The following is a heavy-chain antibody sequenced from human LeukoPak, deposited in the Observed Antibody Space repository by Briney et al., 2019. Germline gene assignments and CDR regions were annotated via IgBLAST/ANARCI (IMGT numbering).Heavy chain of an antibody. CDR1: GGSISSYY. CDR3: ASTGDYGDLFDY. V-gene: IGHV4-4*07. D-gene: IGHD4-17*01. CDR2: IYTSGST. J-gene: IGHJ4*02. Sequence: SETLSLTCTVSGGSISSYYWSWIRQPAGKGLEWIGRIYTSGSTNYNPSLKSRVTMSVDTSKNQFSLKLSSVTAADTAVYYCASTGDYGDLFDYWGQGTLVTVSS.